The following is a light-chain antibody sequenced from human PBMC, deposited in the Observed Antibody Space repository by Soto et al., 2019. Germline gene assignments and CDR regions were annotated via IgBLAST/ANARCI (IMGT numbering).Light chain of an antibody. V-gene: IGLV1-40*01. Sequence: QSVLTQPPSVSGAPGQRVTISCTGTSSNIGAGYAVHWYQQLPGTAPKLLIYNNDNRPSGVPDRISASNSGTSASLAITGLQAEDEAHYYCQSYDDGLSGSVFGGGTMLTVL. J-gene: IGLJ2*01. CDR2: NND. CDR1: SSNIGAGYA. CDR3: QSYDDGLSGSV.